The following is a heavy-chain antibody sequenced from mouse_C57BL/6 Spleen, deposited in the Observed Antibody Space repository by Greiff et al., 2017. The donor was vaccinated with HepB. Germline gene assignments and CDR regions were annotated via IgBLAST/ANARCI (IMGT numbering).Heavy chain of an antibody. CDR2: SSSGSSTI. CDR3: ARPRDDYEGGYYAMDY. V-gene: IGHV5-17*01. CDR1: GFTFSDYG. J-gene: IGHJ4*01. Sequence: EVKLMESGGGLVKPGGSLKLSCAASGFTFSDYGMHWVRQAPEKGLEWVAYSSSGSSTIYYADTVKGRFTISRDNAKNTLFLQMTSLRSEDTAMYYCARPRDDYEGGYYAMDYWGQGTSVTVSS. D-gene: IGHD2-4*01.